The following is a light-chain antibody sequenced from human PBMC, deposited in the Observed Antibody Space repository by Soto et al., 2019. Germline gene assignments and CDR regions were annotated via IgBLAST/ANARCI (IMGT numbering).Light chain of an antibody. CDR2: AAS. CDR3: QQYYSFPS. Sequence: IQLTQSPSSLSASVGDRVTITCRASQGISSYLAWYQQKPGKAPKLLIYAASTLQSGVPSRFSGSGSGTDFTLTISCLQSEDFATYYCQQYYSFPSFGPGTKVDIK. J-gene: IGKJ3*01. V-gene: IGKV1-9*01. CDR1: QGISSY.